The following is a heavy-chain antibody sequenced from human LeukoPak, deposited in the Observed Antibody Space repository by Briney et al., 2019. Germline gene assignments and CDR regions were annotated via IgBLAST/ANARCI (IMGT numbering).Heavy chain of an antibody. CDR2: IKLDGSEK. D-gene: IGHD3-10*01. CDR3: IHYHSGSYTTDH. J-gene: IGHJ4*02. V-gene: IGHV3-7*03. Sequence: GGSLRLSCAASGFSFSSHWMTWVRQAPGKGLEWVANIKLDGSEKHYVDSVKGRFTISRDNTKNLLYLQMNSLRVEDTAVYYCIHYHSGSYTTDHWGQGTLVTVSS. CDR1: GFSFSSHW.